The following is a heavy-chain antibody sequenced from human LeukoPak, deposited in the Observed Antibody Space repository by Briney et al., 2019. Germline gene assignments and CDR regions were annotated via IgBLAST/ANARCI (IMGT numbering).Heavy chain of an antibody. CDR1: GGSISSYY. CDR2: IYYSGST. CDR3: ASSGYSSGWYDRKTYFDY. V-gene: IGHV4-59*01. D-gene: IGHD6-19*01. J-gene: IGHJ4*02. Sequence: SETLSLTCTVSGGSISSYYWSWIRQPPGKGLEWIGYIYYSGSTNYNPSLKSRVTISVDTSKNQFSLKLSSVTAADTAVYYCASSGYSSGWYDRKTYFDYWGQGTLVTVSS.